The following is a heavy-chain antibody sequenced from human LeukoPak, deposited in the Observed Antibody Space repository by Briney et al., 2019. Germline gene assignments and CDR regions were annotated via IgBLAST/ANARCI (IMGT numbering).Heavy chain of an antibody. J-gene: IGHJ4*02. CDR1: GGTFSSYA. CDR3: AEDGNVDDY. V-gene: IGHV1-69*04. D-gene: IGHD5-24*01. CDR2: IIPILGIA. Sequence: SVKVSCKASGGTFSSYAISWVRQAPGQGLEWMGRIIPILGIANYAQKFQGRITITADKSTSTAYMELSSLRSEDTAVYYCAEDGNVDDYWGQGTLVTVSS.